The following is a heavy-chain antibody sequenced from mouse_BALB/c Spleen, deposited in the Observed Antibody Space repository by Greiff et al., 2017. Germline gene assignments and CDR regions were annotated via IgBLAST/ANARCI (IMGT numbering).Heavy chain of an antibody. CDR2: INPSNGRT. CDR1: GYTFTSYW. CDR3: ARDHEGNAMDY. J-gene: IGHJ4*01. Sequence: QVQLQQPGAELVKPGASVKLSCKASGYTFTSYWMHWVKQRPGQGLEWIGEINPSNGRTNYNEKFKSKATLTADKSSSTAYMQLSSLTSEDSAVYYCARDHEGNAMDYWGQGTSVTVSS. V-gene: IGHV1S81*02.